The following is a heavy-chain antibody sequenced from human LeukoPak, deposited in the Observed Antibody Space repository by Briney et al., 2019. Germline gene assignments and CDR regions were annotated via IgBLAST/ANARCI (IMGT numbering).Heavy chain of an antibody. J-gene: IGHJ4*02. CDR3: AKGESQPKYYFDY. CDR2: TSGSGNK. CDR1: GFSFSSYA. V-gene: IGHV3-23*01. Sequence: PGGSLRLSCAASGFSFSSYAMRWVRQAPGKGLEWVATTSGSGNKYYADPVKGRFTISRDNSKNTLYLQMNSLRAEDTALYYCAKGESQPKYYFDYWGQGILVTVSS. D-gene: IGHD2-2*01.